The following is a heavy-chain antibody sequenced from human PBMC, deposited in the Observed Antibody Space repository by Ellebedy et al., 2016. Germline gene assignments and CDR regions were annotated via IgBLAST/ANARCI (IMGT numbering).Heavy chain of an antibody. CDR3: ARARERTTVTIDY. J-gene: IGHJ4*02. CDR2: IHYSGST. D-gene: IGHD4-17*01. V-gene: IGHV4-59*12. Sequence: SETLSLXCAVYGGSFSSYYWSWIRQPPGKGLEWIGYIHYSGSTNYNPSLKSRVTISVDTSKNQFSLKLSSVTAADTAVYYCARARERTTVTIDYWGQGTLVTVSS. CDR1: GGSFSSYY.